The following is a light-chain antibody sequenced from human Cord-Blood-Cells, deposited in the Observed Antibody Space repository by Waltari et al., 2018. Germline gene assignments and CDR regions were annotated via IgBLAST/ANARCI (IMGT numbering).Light chain of an antibody. CDR1: QDISNY. J-gene: IGKJ4*01. CDR3: QQYDNPPRT. CDR2: AAS. V-gene: IGKV1-33*01. Sequence: DIQMTQSPSSLSASVGDRVTITCQASQDISNYLNWYQQKPGKAPKLLIYAASNLERGVPSRFSGSGSGTDFTFTISSLQPEDIATYYCQQYDNPPRTFGEGTKVEIK.